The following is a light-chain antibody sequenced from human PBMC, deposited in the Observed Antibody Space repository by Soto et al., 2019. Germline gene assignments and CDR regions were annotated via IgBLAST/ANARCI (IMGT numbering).Light chain of an antibody. CDR1: QTVLYYANNKNY. Sequence: NVMTQSPDILTVSLGERATISCKSSQTVLYYANNKNYLAWYQHKPGQPPKLLISWASTRESGVPDRFIGSGSVTDFNLTSSSLQVEDVAVYYCHQYFSAPYSFGQGTKVEVQ. J-gene: IGKJ2*01. CDR3: HQYFSAPYS. CDR2: WAS. V-gene: IGKV4-1*01.